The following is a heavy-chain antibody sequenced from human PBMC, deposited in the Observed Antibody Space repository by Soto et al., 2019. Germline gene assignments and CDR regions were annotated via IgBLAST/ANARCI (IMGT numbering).Heavy chain of an antibody. V-gene: IGHV4-59*01. Sequence: PSETLSLTCTVSGGPISSYYWSWIRQPPGKGLEWIGYIYYSGSTNYNPSLKSRVTISVDTSKNQFSLKLSSVTAADTAVYYCARASYGDDAFDIWGQGTMVTVSS. CDR2: IYYSGST. D-gene: IGHD3-10*01. J-gene: IGHJ3*02. CDR3: ARASYGDDAFDI. CDR1: GGPISSYY.